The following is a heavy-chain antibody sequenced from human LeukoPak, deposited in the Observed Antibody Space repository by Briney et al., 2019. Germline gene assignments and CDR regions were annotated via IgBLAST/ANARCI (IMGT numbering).Heavy chain of an antibody. CDR1: GFTFSGSA. Sequence: GGSLRLSCAASGFTFSGSAMHWVRQASGKGLEWVGRIRSKANSYATAYAASVKGRFTISRDNAKNSLYLQMNSLRAEDTAVYYCARGTQPYSGSYYVPNLFDYWGQGTLVTVSS. D-gene: IGHD1-26*01. J-gene: IGHJ4*02. CDR2: IRSKANSYAT. V-gene: IGHV3-73*01. CDR3: ARGTQPYSGSYYVPNLFDY.